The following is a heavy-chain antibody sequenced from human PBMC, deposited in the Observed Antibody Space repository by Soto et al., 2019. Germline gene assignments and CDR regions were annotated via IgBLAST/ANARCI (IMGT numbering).Heavy chain of an antibody. CDR3: ASVYCSGGSCYSWGAFDI. J-gene: IGHJ3*02. CDR2: IIPIFGTA. Sequence: VASVKVSCKASGGTFSSYAISWVRQAPGQGLEWMGGIIPIFGTANYAQKFQGRVTITADESTSTAYMELSSLRSEDTAVYYCASVYCSGGSCYSWGAFDIWGQGTMVTVS. V-gene: IGHV1-69*13. CDR1: GGTFSSYA. D-gene: IGHD2-15*01.